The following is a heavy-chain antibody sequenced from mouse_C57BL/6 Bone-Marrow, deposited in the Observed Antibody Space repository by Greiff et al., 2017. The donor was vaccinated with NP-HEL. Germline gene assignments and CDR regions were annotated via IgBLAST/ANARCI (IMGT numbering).Heavy chain of an antibody. CDR3: TRHYGYWYFDV. D-gene: IGHD1-1*01. CDR2: IDPETGGT. CDR1: GYTFTDYE. Sequence: VQGVESGAELVRPGASVTLSCKASGYTFTDYEMHWVKQTPVHGLEWIGAIDPETGGTAYNQKFKGKAILTADKSSSTAYMELRSLTSEDSAVYYCTRHYGYWYFDVWGTGTTVTVSS. V-gene: IGHV1-15*01. J-gene: IGHJ1*03.